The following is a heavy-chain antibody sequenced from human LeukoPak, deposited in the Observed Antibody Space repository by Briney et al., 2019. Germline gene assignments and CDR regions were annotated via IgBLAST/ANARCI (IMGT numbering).Heavy chain of an antibody. D-gene: IGHD7-27*01. CDR1: GYSFTTYW. V-gene: IGHV5-51*01. CDR2: MYPGNSET. CDR3: ARHGPGDGLDI. J-gene: IGHJ3*02. Sequence: GESLKISCKGSGYSFTTYWIDWVRQMPGKGLEWIGIMYPGNSETKFGPSFEGQVTFSVDKSITTAYLQWSSLKVSDSAIYFCARHGPGDGLDIWGQGTMVTVSS.